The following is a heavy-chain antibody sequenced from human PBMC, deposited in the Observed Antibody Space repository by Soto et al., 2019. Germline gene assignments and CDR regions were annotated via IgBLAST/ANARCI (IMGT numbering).Heavy chain of an antibody. Sequence: PXETLSLTCTVSGGSISSYYWSWIRQPPGKGLEWIGYIYYSGSTNYNPSLKSRVTISVDTSKNQFSLKLSSVTSADTAVYYCTRDLYFYSSGYYYGWFDPWGQVSLVTVSS. D-gene: IGHD3-22*01. J-gene: IGHJ5*02. CDR1: GGSISSYY. CDR3: TRDLYFYSSGYYYGWFDP. CDR2: IYYSGST. V-gene: IGHV4-59*01.